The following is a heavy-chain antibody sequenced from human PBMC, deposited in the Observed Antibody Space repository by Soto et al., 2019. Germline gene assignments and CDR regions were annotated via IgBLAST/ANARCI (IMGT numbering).Heavy chain of an antibody. CDR1: GGSISSGGYY. V-gene: IGHV4-31*03. D-gene: IGHD6-19*01. CDR2: IYYSGST. Sequence: SETRSLTCTVSGGSISSGGYYWSWIRQHPGKGLEWIGYIYYSGSTYYNPSLKSRVTISVDTSNNHFSLRLSSVTAADTAVYYCAGGSIAVTGPAYYFDYWSQGTLVTLPS. J-gene: IGHJ4*02. CDR3: AGGSIAVTGPAYYFDY.